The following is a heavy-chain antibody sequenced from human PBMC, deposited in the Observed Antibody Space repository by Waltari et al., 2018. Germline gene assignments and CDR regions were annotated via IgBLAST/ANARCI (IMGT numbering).Heavy chain of an antibody. J-gene: IGHJ5*02. CDR1: GFTFTNYD. D-gene: IGHD3-3*01. Sequence: QLQLVESGGGVVQPGKSLRLSCAASGFTFTNYDMHWVCQAPGKGLEWVATISYDGSNKFYTDSVEGRFTVSRDNSKNTLFLQMNSLRSDDTAIYYCASDGDSWGQGTLVTVSS. CDR2: ISYDGSNK. V-gene: IGHV3-30*03. CDR3: ASDGDS.